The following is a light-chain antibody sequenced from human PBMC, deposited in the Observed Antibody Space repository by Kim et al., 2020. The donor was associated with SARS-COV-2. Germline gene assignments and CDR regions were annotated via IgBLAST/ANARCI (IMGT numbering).Light chain of an antibody. Sequence: QSALTQAASVSGSPGQSIIVSCTGTSSDIGGQNYASWYQQHPGKAPKLIIYDVNNRPSGVSDRFSGSKSGNTAYLTISGLQIDDEADYYCSSYTRRSTLVFGTGTKFTVL. CDR1: SSDIGGQNY. CDR3: SSYTRRSTLV. CDR2: DVN. J-gene: IGLJ1*01. V-gene: IGLV2-14*03.